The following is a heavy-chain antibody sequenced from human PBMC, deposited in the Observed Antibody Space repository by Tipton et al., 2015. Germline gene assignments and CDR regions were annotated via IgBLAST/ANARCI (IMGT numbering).Heavy chain of an antibody. D-gene: IGHD2-21*01. CDR3: ARDHIWAFDI. J-gene: IGHJ3*02. CDR1: GFTFSRYA. Sequence: SLRLSCAVSGFTFSRYAMSWVRQAPGKGLEWVSGISGSGGKTHYADSVKGRFTISRDNGKNSLYLQMNSLRDEDTAVYYCARDHIWAFDIWGQGTMVTVSS. CDR2: ISGSGGKT. V-gene: IGHV3-23*01.